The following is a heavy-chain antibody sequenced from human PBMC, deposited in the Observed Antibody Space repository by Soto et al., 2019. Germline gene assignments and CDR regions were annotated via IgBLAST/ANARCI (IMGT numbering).Heavy chain of an antibody. J-gene: IGHJ6*03. Sequence: PGESMRVSCKGSEYSFTSYWIGWVSKMPGKGLEWMGIIYPGDSDTRYSPSFQGQVAISADKSISTAYLQWSSLKASDTAMYYCARRGWSYTLGRYYYYMDVWGKGTTVTVSS. D-gene: IGHD3-10*01. V-gene: IGHV5-51*01. CDR2: IYPGDSDT. CDR3: ARRGWSYTLGRYYYYMDV. CDR1: EYSFTSYW.